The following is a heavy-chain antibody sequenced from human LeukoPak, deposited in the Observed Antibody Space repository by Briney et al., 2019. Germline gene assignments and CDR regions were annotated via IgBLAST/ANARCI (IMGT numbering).Heavy chain of an antibody. CDR1: GFTFDDYA. CDR3: AEGKYRLLYGGFDY. D-gene: IGHD2-2*02. Sequence: GGSLRLSCAASGFTFDDYAMHWVRQAPGKGLEWVSGISWNSGSIGYADSVKGRFTISRDNAKNSLYLQMNSLRAEDTAFYYCAEGKYRLLYGGFDYWGQGTLVTVSS. J-gene: IGHJ4*02. V-gene: IGHV3-9*01. CDR2: ISWNSGSI.